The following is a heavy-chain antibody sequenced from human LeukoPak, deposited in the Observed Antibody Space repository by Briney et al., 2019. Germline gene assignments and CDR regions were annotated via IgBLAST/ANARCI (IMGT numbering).Heavy chain of an antibody. J-gene: IGHJ4*02. Sequence: GGSLRLSCAASGFTFSSYWMAWVRQAPGKGLEWVANIKQDGSENYYVDSVKGRFTISRDNAKNSPYLQMNSLRAEDTAVYYCARDSRGALDYWGQGTLVTVSS. V-gene: IGHV3-7*05. CDR3: ARDSRGALDY. CDR1: GFTFSSYW. CDR2: IKQDGSEN.